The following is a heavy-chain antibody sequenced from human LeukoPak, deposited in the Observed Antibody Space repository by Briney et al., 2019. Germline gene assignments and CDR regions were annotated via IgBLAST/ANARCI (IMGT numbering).Heavy chain of an antibody. J-gene: IGHJ4*02. CDR1: GFTFSSYS. V-gene: IGHV3-21*01. D-gene: IGHD3-22*01. CDR3: AREVVPSTSAWFEY. CDR2: ISSSSSYI. Sequence: GGSLRLSCAASGFTFSSYSMNWVRQAPGKGLEWVSSISSSSSYIYYADSVKGRFTISRDNAKNSLYLQMNSLRAEDTAVYYCAREVVPSTSAWFEYWGQGTLVTVSS.